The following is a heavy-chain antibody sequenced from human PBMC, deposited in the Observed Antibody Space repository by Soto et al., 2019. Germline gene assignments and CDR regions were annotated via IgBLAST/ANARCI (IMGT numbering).Heavy chain of an antibody. CDR1: GYSISSSNW. V-gene: IGHV4-28*01. CDR2: IYYSGST. CDR3: ARKNGVLDAFDI. D-gene: IGHD4-17*01. J-gene: IGHJ3*02. Sequence: SETLSLTCAVSGYSISSSNWWGWIRQPPGKGLEWIGYIYYSGSTYYNPSLKSRVAMSVDTSKNQFSLKLSSVTAVDTAVYYCARKNGVLDAFDIWGQGTMVTVSS.